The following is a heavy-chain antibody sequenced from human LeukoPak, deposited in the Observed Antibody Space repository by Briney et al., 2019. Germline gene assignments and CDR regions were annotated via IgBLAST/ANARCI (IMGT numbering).Heavy chain of an antibody. CDR2: ISGSGGST. V-gene: IGHV3-23*01. CDR1: GFTFSSYG. CDR3: AKDGSSSWYAWFDP. J-gene: IGHJ5*02. Sequence: GGTLRLSCAASGFTFSSYGMSWVRQAPGKGLEWVSAISGSGGSTYYADSVKGRFTISRDNSKNTLYLQMNSLRAEDTAVYYCAKDGSSSWYAWFDPWGQGTLVTVSS. D-gene: IGHD6-13*01.